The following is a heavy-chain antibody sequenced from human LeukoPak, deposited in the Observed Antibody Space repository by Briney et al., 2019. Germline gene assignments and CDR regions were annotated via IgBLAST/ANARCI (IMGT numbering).Heavy chain of an antibody. CDR3: ASTLFYDFWSKDYGMDV. D-gene: IGHD3-3*01. CDR1: GGSISSYY. Sequence: SGTLSLTCTVSGGSISSYYWSWIRQPPGKGLEWIGYIYYSGSTNYNPSLKSRVTISVDTSKNQFSLKLSSVTAADTAVYYCASTLFYDFWSKDYGMDVWGQGTTVTVSS. V-gene: IGHV4-59*01. CDR2: IYYSGST. J-gene: IGHJ6*02.